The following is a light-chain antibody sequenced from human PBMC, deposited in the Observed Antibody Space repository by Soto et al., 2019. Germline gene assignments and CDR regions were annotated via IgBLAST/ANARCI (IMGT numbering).Light chain of an antibody. Sequence: DIQMTQSPSSLSASVGDRVTITCRASQSISSYLNWYQQKPGKAPKLLIYAASSLQSGVPSRFSGSGSGTDFTLIIISLQPDDFATYYCQQSYSTLRRTFGGGTNVEIK. CDR3: QQSYSTLRRT. J-gene: IGKJ4*02. V-gene: IGKV1-39*01. CDR1: QSISSY. CDR2: AAS.